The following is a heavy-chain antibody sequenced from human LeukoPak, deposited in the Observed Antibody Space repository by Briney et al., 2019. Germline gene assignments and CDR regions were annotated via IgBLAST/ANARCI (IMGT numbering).Heavy chain of an antibody. CDR1: GYTVTPYY. D-gene: IGHD2-2*01. Sequence: GAAVKLSCTASGYTVTPYYIHWVRQAPGQGREWMGWINPYTGGTSYAQRLQGRVTMIRDTSISTAYMELSRLTSDDTAVYYCARGGEVCSSASCWRGHEYWGQGTLDSVSS. CDR3: ARGGEVCSSASCWRGHEY. V-gene: IGHV1-2*02. J-gene: IGHJ4*02. CDR2: INPYTGGT.